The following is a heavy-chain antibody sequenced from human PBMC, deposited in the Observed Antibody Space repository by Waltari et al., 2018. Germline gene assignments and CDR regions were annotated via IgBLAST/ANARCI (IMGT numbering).Heavy chain of an antibody. CDR3: ATWTGGSLGAFDN. V-gene: IGHV3-53*01. CDR1: GFTVSNNY. Sequence: EVQLVESGGGLIQPGGSLRLSCEVSGFTVSNNYIGWVRQAPGKGLEWVSGIYSGGYTYDADAVRGRFTISRDNAKNTLYLQMNSLRVEDTALYYCATWTGGSLGAFDNWGQGTMVTVSS. J-gene: IGHJ3*02. CDR2: IYSGGYT. D-gene: IGHD7-27*01.